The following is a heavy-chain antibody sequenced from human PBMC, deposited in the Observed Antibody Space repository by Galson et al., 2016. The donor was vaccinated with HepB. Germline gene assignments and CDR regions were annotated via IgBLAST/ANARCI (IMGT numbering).Heavy chain of an antibody. Sequence: SVKVSCKVSGSALSDLALHWVRQAPGKGPEWIGGFDPEDGETIYAQRFQGRVTMTEDTSTDTAYMELSSLRSEDTALYFCATAGDYYDNGAFDYWGQGTVVTVSS. CDR2: FDPEDGET. V-gene: IGHV1-24*01. CDR1: GSALSDLA. J-gene: IGHJ4*02. D-gene: IGHD3-22*01. CDR3: ATAGDYYDNGAFDY.